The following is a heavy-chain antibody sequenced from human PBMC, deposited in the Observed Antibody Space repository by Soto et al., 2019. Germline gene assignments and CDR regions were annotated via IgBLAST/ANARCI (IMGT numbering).Heavy chain of an antibody. J-gene: IGHJ4*02. D-gene: IGHD3-10*01. V-gene: IGHV3-33*01. CDR1: GFTFSSYA. CDR2: IWYDGSNK. Sequence: PGGSLRLSCAASGFTFSSYAMHWVRQAPGKGLEWVAVIWYDGSNKYYADSVKGRFTSSRDNSKNTLYLQMNSLRAEDTAVYYCAREVAKNLWYFDYWGQGTPVTVS. CDR3: AREVAKNLWYFDY.